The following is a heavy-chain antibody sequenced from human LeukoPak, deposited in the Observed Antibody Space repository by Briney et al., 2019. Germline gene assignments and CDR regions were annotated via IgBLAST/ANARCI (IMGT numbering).Heavy chain of an antibody. CDR2: TYYSGST. Sequence: SETLSLTCTVSGGSISSYYWSWIRQPPGKGLEWIGYTYYSGSTNYNPSLKSRVTISVDTSKNQFSLKLSSVTAADTAVYYCARDLRVGATTSHYFDCWGQGTLVTVSS. V-gene: IGHV4-59*01. CDR3: ARDLRVGATTSHYFDC. J-gene: IGHJ4*02. D-gene: IGHD1-26*01. CDR1: GGSISSYY.